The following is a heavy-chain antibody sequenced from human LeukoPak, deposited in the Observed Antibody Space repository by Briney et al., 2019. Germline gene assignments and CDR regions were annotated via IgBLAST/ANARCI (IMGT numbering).Heavy chain of an antibody. CDR3: ARDETYYYDSSGTDY. Sequence: ASVKLSCKPSGRTFSSYAISWVRQAPGQGLEWMGGIIPIFGTANYAQKFQGRVTITADKSTSTAYMELSSLRSEDTAVYYCARDETYYYDSSGTDYWGQGTLVTVSS. CDR1: GRTFSSYA. V-gene: IGHV1-69*06. CDR2: IIPIFGTA. D-gene: IGHD3-22*01. J-gene: IGHJ4*02.